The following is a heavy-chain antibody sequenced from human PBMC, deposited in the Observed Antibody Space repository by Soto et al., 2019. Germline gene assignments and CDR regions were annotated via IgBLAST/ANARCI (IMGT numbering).Heavy chain of an antibody. D-gene: IGHD3-9*01. V-gene: IGHV1-69*13. J-gene: IGHJ4*02. CDR3: ASNLRTYYDILTGPSPLDY. CDR1: GGTFSSYA. Sequence: SVKVSCKASGGTFSSYAISWVRQAPGQGLEWMGGIIPIFGTANYAQKFQGRVTITADESTSTAYMELSSLRSEDTAVYYCASNLRTYYDILTGPSPLDYWGQGTLVTVSS. CDR2: IIPIFGTA.